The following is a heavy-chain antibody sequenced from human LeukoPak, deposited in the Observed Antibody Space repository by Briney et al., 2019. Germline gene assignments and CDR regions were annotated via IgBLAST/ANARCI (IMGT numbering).Heavy chain of an antibody. J-gene: IGHJ4*02. CDR3: VARPSSGYYFLDY. CDR2: INHSGST. Sequence: NPSETLSLTCAVHGGSFSGYYWSWIRQPPGKGLEWIGEINHSGSTNYNPSLKSRVTISVDTSKNQFSLKLSSVTAADTAVYYCVARPSSGYYFLDYWGQGTLVTVSS. V-gene: IGHV4-34*01. D-gene: IGHD3-22*01. CDR1: GGSFSGYY.